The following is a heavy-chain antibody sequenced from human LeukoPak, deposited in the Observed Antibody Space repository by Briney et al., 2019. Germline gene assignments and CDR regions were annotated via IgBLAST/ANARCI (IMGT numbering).Heavy chain of an antibody. V-gene: IGHV4-59*01. CDR2: IYDSGST. D-gene: IGHD6-19*01. CDR3: ARGTLYRGWSYYLDF. Sequence: PSETLSLTCTVSGGSISSYFWSWIRQPPGKGLEWIGYIYDSGSTNYNPSLKSRVTISVDTSKNRFSLKLSSVTAADTAVYYCARGTLYRGWSYYLDFWGQGSQVTVSS. J-gene: IGHJ4*02. CDR1: GGSISSYF.